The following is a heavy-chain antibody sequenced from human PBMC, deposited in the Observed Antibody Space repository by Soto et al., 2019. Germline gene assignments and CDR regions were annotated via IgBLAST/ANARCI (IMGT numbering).Heavy chain of an antibody. D-gene: IGHD6-6*01. CDR1: GFTFSSYG. V-gene: IGHV3-30*18. CDR3: AKDWSSIAARSHVDY. J-gene: IGHJ4*02. Sequence: LRLSCAASGFTFSSYGMHWVRQAPGKGLEWVAVISYDGSNKYYADSVKGRFTISRDNSKSTLYLQMNSLRAEDKAVYYCAKDWSSIAARSHVDYWGQGTLVTVSS. CDR2: ISYDGSNK.